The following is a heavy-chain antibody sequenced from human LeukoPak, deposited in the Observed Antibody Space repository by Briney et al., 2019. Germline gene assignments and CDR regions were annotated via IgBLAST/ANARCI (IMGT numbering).Heavy chain of an antibody. J-gene: IGHJ4*02. CDR2: ISYDGSNK. CDR3: AKVGSYHDFDY. CDR1: GFTFSTYA. V-gene: IGHV3-30*04. Sequence: GGSLRLSCAASGFTFSTYAMHWVRQAPGKGLEWVALISYDGSNKYNADSVKGRFTISRDNSKNTLYLQMNRLRAEDTAVYYCAKVGSYHDFDYWGQGTLVTVSS. D-gene: IGHD1-26*01.